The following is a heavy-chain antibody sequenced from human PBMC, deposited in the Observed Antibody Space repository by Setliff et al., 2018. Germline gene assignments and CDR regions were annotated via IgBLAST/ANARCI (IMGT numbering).Heavy chain of an antibody. J-gene: IGHJ4*02. Sequence: SVKVSCKASGGTFRTDGFNWVRQAPGQGLEWMGRIIPVFGTAKYVQKFQGRVTISADESARTAYMELSSLRFEDTAVYYCARAGFAASGRKGVFEYWGQGTLVTVSS. CDR2: IIPVFGTA. D-gene: IGHD6-13*01. V-gene: IGHV1-69*13. CDR1: GGTFRTDG. CDR3: ARAGFAASGRKGVFEY.